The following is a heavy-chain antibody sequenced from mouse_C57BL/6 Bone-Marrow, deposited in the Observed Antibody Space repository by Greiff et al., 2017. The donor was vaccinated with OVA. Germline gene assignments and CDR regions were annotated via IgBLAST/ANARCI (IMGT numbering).Heavy chain of an antibody. V-gene: IGHV3-6*01. CDR3: ARGEDYSSWFAY. Sequence: EVKLQESGPGLVKPSQSLSLTCSVTGYSITSGYYWNWIRQFPGNKLEWMGYISYDGSNNYNPSLKNRISITRDTSKNQFFLKLNSVTTEDTATYYCARGEDYSSWFAYWGQGTLVTVSA. CDR2: ISYDGSN. CDR1: GYSITSGYY. J-gene: IGHJ3*01. D-gene: IGHD1-1*01.